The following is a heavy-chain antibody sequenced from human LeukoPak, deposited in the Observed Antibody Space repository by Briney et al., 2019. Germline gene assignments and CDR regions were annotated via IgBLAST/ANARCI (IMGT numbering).Heavy chain of an antibody. D-gene: IGHD1-1*01. CDR3: ARIATTDYYYGMDV. CDR2: IWYDGSNK. V-gene: IGHV3-33*01. J-gene: IGHJ6*02. Sequence: GGSLRLSCAASGFTFSSNGMHWVRQAPGKGLGWVAVIWYDGSNKYYANSVKGRFTISRDNSKNTLYLQMNSLRAEDTAVYYCARIATTDYYYGMDVWGQGTTVTVSS. CDR1: GFTFSSNG.